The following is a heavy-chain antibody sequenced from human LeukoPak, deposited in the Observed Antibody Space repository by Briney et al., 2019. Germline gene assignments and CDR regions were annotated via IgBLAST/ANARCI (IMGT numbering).Heavy chain of an antibody. J-gene: IGHJ4*02. CDR1: GGSISSCGYY. CDR2: IYDSGST. Sequence: SETLSLTCTVPGGSISSCGYYWSWIRQHPGKGLEWIGYIYDSGSTYYNPSLKSRVTISVDTSKNQFSLKLSSVTAADTAVYYCARTDRSSGFDYWGQETLVTVSS. CDR3: ARTDRSSGFDY. V-gene: IGHV4-31*03.